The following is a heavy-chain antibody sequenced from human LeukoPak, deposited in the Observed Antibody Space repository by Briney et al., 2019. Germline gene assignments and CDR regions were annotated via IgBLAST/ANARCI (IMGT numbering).Heavy chain of an antibody. CDR3: ARDSVDGPFVISLDL. CDR1: GFTFSSYV. D-gene: IGHD3-10*01. V-gene: IGHV3-7*01. CDR2: ISRDGNAE. J-gene: IGHJ4*02. Sequence: GGSLRLSCAASGFTFSSYVMSWVRQAPGKGLEWVSHISRDGNAESTVDAPRGRFATSRDNAKNTVFLLINSLRVEDTAVYYCARDSVDGPFVISLDLWGQGALVTVSS.